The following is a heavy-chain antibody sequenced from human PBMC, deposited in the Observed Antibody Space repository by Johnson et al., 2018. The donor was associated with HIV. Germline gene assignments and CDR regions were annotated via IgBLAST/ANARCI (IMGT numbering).Heavy chain of an antibody. CDR3: ARGSEDAFDI. CDR1: RFIFSNYW. D-gene: IGHD1-26*01. J-gene: IGHJ3*02. V-gene: IGHV3-7*04. Sequence: VQVVESGGGLVKPGGSLRLSCAASRFIFSNYWMSWVRQAPGKGLEWVANIKQDGSEKYYADSVKGRFTISRDNAKNSLYLQMNSLRAGDTAVYYCARGSEDAFDIWGHGQWSPSLQ. CDR2: IKQDGSEK.